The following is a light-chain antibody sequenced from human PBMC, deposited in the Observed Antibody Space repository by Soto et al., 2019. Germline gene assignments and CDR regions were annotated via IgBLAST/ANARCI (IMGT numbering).Light chain of an antibody. V-gene: IGLV2-14*01. J-gene: IGLJ2*01. CDR3: CSYGGRILVI. Sequence: QSALTQPASVSGSPGQSITISCTETSSDIGGYNYVSWYQQYPGKAPRLLIYAVSNRPSGVSDRFSGSKSGNTASLTISGLQAEDEAHYYCCSYGGRILVIFGEGTKLTVL. CDR1: SSDIGGYNY. CDR2: AVS.